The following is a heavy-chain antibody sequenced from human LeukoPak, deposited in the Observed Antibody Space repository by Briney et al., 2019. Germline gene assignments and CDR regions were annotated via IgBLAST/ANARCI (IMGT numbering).Heavy chain of an antibody. D-gene: IGHD5-24*01. Sequence: ASVKVSCKASGYTFTDNYMHWVRQAPGQGLEWMGWIDLKSGGTNYAQKFQGRVTMTRDTSISTAYMELSRLRSDDTAVYYCAREGDVRWLQLFGWFDPWGQGTLVTVSS. CDR1: GYTFTDNY. CDR3: AREGDVRWLQLFGWFDP. CDR2: IDLKSGGT. V-gene: IGHV1-2*02. J-gene: IGHJ5*02.